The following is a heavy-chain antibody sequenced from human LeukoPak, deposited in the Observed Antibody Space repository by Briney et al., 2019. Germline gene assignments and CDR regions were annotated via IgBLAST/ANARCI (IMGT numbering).Heavy chain of an antibody. V-gene: IGHV3-30*02. CDR2: IWYHGNNE. CDR3: AKDGVGSNDYHAFDK. D-gene: IGHD4/OR15-4a*01. J-gene: IGHJ3*02. CDR1: GFTFRSFG. Sequence: GGSLRLYCTASGFTFRSFGMHWVRQAPGKGREWVAMIWYHGNNEYYADSVKGRFIISRDNSKNTLYLQMNSLRPEDTAVYYCAKDGVGSNDYHAFDKWGQGTVVTVAS.